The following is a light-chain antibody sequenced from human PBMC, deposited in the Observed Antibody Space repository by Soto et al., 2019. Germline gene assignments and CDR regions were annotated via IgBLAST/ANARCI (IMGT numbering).Light chain of an antibody. J-gene: IGKJ1*01. CDR1: QSIRTY. V-gene: IGKV1-39*01. CDR2: AAS. Sequence: DIQMTQSPSSLSASVGEGVTISCRASQSIRTYVSWYQQKPGTAPKLLIRAASTLQSGVPSRFSGSGSGTDFTLTISSLQIEDFATYFCQQTDSTPQTFGQGTNVEI. CDR3: QQTDSTPQT.